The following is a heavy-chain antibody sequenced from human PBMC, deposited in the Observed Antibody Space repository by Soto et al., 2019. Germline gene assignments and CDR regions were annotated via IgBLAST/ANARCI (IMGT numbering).Heavy chain of an antibody. CDR1: GASISSYY. D-gene: IGHD4-17*01. J-gene: IGHJ4*02. V-gene: IGHV4-59*01. CDR2: IHNGERT. Sequence: SETLSLTCSVSGASISSYYWSWFRQAPGKGLEYIGYIHNGERTNYNPSPESRVTISADTSKNQFSLRLSSVTAADTAMYYCSYGDSPGPIDHWGQGTLVTVSS. CDR3: SYGDSPGPIDH.